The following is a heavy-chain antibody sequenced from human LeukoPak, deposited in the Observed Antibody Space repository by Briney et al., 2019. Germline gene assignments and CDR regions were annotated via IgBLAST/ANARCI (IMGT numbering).Heavy chain of an antibody. CDR1: GGSFSGYY. CDR2: INHRGST. V-gene: IGHV4-34*01. D-gene: IGHD6-19*01. CDR3: ARVYSSGWYHWFDT. Sequence: SETLSLTCAVYGGSFSGYYWSWIRQPPGKGLEWIGEINHRGSTKYNTSLKSRVTISVDTSKNQFSLKLNSMIAADTAIYYCARVYSSGWYHWFDTWGQGTLVTVSS. J-gene: IGHJ5*02.